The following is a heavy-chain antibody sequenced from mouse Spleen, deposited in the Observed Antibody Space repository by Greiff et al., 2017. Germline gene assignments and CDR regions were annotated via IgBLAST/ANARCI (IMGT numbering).Heavy chain of an antibody. CDR1: GFTFSSYA. J-gene: IGHJ2*01. CDR3: ARRHNWDYFDY. D-gene: IGHD4-1*02. Sequence: EVMLVESGGGLVKLGGSLKLSCAASGFTFSSYAMSWVRQTPEKRLEWVATISSGGGNTYYPDSVKGRFTISRDNAKNTLYLQMSSLKSEDTAMYYCARRHNWDYFDYWGQGTTLTVSS. CDR2: ISSGGGNT. V-gene: IGHV5-9*01.